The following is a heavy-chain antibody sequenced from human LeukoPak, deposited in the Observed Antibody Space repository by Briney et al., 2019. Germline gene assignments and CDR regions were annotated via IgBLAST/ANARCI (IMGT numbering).Heavy chain of an antibody. D-gene: IGHD1-26*01. V-gene: IGHV4-34*01. CDR3: ARGWGYSGSYIDY. J-gene: IGHJ4*02. CDR1: GGSFSSYY. CDR2: INHSGST. Sequence: KPSETLSLTCAVYGGSFSSYYWSWIRQPPGKGLEWIGEINHSGSTNYNPSLKSRVTISVDTSKNRFSLKLSSVTAADTAVYYCARGWGYSGSYIDYWGQGTLVTVSS.